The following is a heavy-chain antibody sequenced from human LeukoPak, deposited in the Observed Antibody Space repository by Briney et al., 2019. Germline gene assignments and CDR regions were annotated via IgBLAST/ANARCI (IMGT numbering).Heavy chain of an antibody. CDR2: IYYSGNT. D-gene: IGHD3-10*01. Sequence: SETLSLTCTVSGDSISSYYWSWIRQPPGKGLEWIGYIYYSGNTKYNPSLKSRVTISVDTSKSQFSLKLSSVTAADTAIYYCARGGYYGSGNDFRFDPWGQGTLVTVSS. CDR1: GDSISSYY. CDR3: ARGGYYGSGNDFRFDP. J-gene: IGHJ5*02. V-gene: IGHV4-59*01.